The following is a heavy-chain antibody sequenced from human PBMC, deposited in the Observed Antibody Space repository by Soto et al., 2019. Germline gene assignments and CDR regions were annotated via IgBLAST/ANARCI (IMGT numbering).Heavy chain of an antibody. CDR2: IYWNDEN. CDR1: GFSLSTGGVG. D-gene: IGHD4-17*01. CDR3: PHRGYGDYPRDNWFDP. J-gene: IGHJ5*02. V-gene: IGHV2-5*01. Sequence: QITLKESGPTLVKPTQTLTLTCTFSGFSLSTGGVGVGWIRQPPGKALEWLALIYWNDENRYSPSLKSRLTITKDTSKNQVVLTMTNMDPVDTATYYCPHRGYGDYPRDNWFDPCGQGTLVTVSS.